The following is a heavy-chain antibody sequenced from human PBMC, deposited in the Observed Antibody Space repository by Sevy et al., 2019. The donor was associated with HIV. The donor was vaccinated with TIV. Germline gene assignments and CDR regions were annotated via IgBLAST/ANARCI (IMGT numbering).Heavy chain of an antibody. V-gene: IGHV3-21*01. CDR3: ARXYYDILTGYYSPIGRGYSYGGDAFDI. CDR1: XXTFSSXS. D-gene: IGHD3-9*01. J-gene: IGHJ3*02. Sequence: GGSLRLSCAXSXXTFSSXSMNWVRQAPGKGLEWVSSISSSSSYIYYADSVKGRFTISRDNAKNSLYLQMNSLRAEDTAVYYCARXYYDILTGYYSPIGRGYSYGGDAFDIWGQGTMVTVSS. CDR2: ISSSSSYI.